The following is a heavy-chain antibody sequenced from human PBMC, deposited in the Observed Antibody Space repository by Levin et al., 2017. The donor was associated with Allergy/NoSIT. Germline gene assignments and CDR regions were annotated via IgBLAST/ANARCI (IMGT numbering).Heavy chain of an antibody. V-gene: IGHV3-23*01. J-gene: IGHJ4*02. CDR3: AKDDGAAYYSFDS. CDR1: GFTFSTYA. Sequence: GGSLRLSCAASGFTFSTYAMNWVRQAPGQGLEWVSSVSDGGDYTFYADSVKGRFTISRDNSKDTLYLQMINLRAEDTALYCCAKDDGAAYYSFDSWGQGTLVTVSS. CDR2: VSDGGDYT. D-gene: IGHD1-26*01.